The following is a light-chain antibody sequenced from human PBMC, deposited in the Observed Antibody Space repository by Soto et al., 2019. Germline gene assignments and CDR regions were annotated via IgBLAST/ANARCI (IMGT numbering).Light chain of an antibody. Sequence: DIQMTQSPSSVSASVGDRVTITCRASERINTYLAWYQQQPGKAPKLLIYAASILQSGVPSRFSGSGSGTEFTLTISNLQPEDFATYYCQQANSPPLTVGGGTKVEIK. V-gene: IGKV1-12*01. CDR2: AAS. J-gene: IGKJ4*01. CDR3: QQANSPPLT. CDR1: ERINTY.